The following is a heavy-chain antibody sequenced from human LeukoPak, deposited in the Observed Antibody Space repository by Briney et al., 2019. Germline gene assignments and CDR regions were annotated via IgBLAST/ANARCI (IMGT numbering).Heavy chain of an antibody. Sequence: GGSLRLSCAASGFTFSSYAMSWVRQAPGKGLEWVSAISGSGGSTYCADSVKGRFTISRDNSKNTLYLQMNSLRAEDTAVYYCAKDRVVATIPLYYFDYWGQGTLVTVSS. V-gene: IGHV3-23*01. CDR1: GFTFSSYA. CDR3: AKDRVVATIPLYYFDY. CDR2: ISGSGGST. D-gene: IGHD5-12*01. J-gene: IGHJ4*02.